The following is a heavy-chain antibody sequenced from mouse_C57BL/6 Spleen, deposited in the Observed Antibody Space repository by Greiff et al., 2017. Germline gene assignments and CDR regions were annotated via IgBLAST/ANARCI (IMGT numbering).Heavy chain of an antibody. J-gene: IGHJ4*01. CDR2: LSSGSSTI. Sequence: EVKLMESGGGLVKPGGSLKLSCAASGFTFSDYGMHWVRQAPEKGLEWVAYLSSGSSTIYYADTVKGRFTISRDNAKNTLILQMTSLRSEETAMYYCARRGFYAMDYWGQGTSVTVSS. CDR1: GFTFSDYG. CDR3: ARRGFYAMDY. V-gene: IGHV5-17*01.